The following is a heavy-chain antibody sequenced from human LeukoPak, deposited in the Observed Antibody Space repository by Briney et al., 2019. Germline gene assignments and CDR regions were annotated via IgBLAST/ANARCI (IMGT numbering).Heavy chain of an antibody. D-gene: IGHD3-10*01. CDR2: IYYSGST. Sequence: SETLSLTCTVSGGSISSSSYYWGWIRQPPGKGLEWIGSIYYSGSTYYNPSLKSRVTISVDTSKNQFSLKLSSVTAADTAVYYCARIWFGELVLDYWGQGTLVTVSS. J-gene: IGHJ4*02. V-gene: IGHV4-39*07. CDR1: GGSISSSSYY. CDR3: ARIWFGELVLDY.